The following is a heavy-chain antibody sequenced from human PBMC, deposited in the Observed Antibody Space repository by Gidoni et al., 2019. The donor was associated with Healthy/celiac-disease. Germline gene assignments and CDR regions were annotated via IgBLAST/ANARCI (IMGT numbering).Heavy chain of an antibody. CDR2: IKSKTDGGTT. D-gene: IGHD1-26*01. CDR3: TTAGWVGWELFYYFDY. Sequence: EVQLVESGGGLVKPGGSLRLSCAASGFTLSNAWMSWVRQAPGKGLEWVGRIKSKTDGGTTDYAAPVKGRFTISRDDSKNTLYLQMNSLKTEDTAVYYCTTAGWVGWELFYYFDYWGQGTLVTVSS. V-gene: IGHV3-15*01. J-gene: IGHJ4*02. CDR1: GFTLSNAW.